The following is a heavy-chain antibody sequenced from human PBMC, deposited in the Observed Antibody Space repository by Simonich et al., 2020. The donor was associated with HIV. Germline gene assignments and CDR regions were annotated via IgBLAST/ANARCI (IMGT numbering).Heavy chain of an antibody. CDR1: GGSFSGYY. Sequence: QVQLQQWGAGLLKPSETLSLTCAVFGGSFSGYYWRWIRQPPGKGLEWIGEINHSASTNYNPSLKSRVTISVDTSKNQFSLKLTSVTAADTAVYYCARVGIRMYAFDIWGQGTMVTVSS. V-gene: IGHV4-34*02. D-gene: IGHD1-20*01. CDR3: ARVGIRMYAFDI. CDR2: INHSAST. J-gene: IGHJ3*02.